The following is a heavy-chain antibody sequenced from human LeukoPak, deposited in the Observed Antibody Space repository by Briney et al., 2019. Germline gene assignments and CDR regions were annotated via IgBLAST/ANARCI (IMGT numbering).Heavy chain of an antibody. D-gene: IGHD1-26*01. J-gene: IGHJ6*02. V-gene: IGHV1-18*04. CDR1: GYTFTGYY. CDR3: ARGGIVGANGYYYYYGMDV. CDR2: ISAYNGNT. Sequence: ASVKVSCKASGYTFTGYYMHWVRQAPGQGLEWMGWISAYNGNTNYAQKLQGRVTMTTDTSTSTAYMELRSLRSDDTAVYYCARGGIVGANGYYYYYGMDVWGQGTTVTVSS.